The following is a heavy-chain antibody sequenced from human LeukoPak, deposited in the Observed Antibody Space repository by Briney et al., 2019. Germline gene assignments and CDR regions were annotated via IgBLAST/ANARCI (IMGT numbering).Heavy chain of an antibody. CDR2: IYYSGST. D-gene: IGHD3-22*01. CDR3: ARYYRSSGWSSYYDSSGYYLWFDP. V-gene: IGHV4-31*03. Sequence: SETLSLTCTVSGGSISSGGYYWSWIRQHPGKGLEWIGYIYYSGSTYYNPSPKSRVTISVDTSKNQFSLKLSSVTAADTAVYYCARYYRSSGWSSYYDSSGYYLWFDPWGQGTLVTVSS. J-gene: IGHJ5*02. CDR1: GGSISSGGYY.